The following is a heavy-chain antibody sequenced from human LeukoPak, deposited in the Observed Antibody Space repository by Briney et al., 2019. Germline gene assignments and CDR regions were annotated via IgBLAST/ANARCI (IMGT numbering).Heavy chain of an antibody. D-gene: IGHD6-13*01. Sequence: SETLSLTCTVSGGSISSSSYYWGWIRQPPGKGLEWIGEINHSGSTNYNPSLKSRVTISVDTSKNQFSLKLSSVTAADTAVYYCARLDGSSWYWVRNWFDPWGQGTLVTVSS. V-gene: IGHV4-39*07. J-gene: IGHJ5*02. CDR2: INHSGST. CDR1: GGSISSSSYY. CDR3: ARLDGSSWYWVRNWFDP.